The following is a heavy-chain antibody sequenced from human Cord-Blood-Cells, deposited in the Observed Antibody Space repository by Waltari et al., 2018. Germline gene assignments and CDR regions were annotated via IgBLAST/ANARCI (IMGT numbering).Heavy chain of an antibody. V-gene: IGHV3-7*01. CDR3: ARDHDYGDYYFAY. CDR1: GFTFSSFW. J-gene: IGHJ4*02. CDR2: IKQDGSEK. D-gene: IGHD4-17*01. Sequence: EVQLVESGGGLVQPGGSLRLSCAASGFTFSSFWMSWVRQAPGKGLEWVANIKQDGSEKYYVDSVKGRFTITRDNAKNSLYLRMNSLRAEDTAVYYCARDHDYGDYYFAYWGQGTLVTVSS.